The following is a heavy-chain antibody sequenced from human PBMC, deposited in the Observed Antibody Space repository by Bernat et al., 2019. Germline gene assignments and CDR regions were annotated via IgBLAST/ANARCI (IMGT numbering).Heavy chain of an antibody. CDR1: GFTFSSYG. CDR2: ISYDGSNK. V-gene: IGHV3-30*18. J-gene: IGHJ4*02. D-gene: IGHD3-10*02. CDR3: AKAIGMFGIELFDY. Sequence: QVQLVESGGGVVQPGRSLRLSCAASGFTFSSYGMHWVRQAPGKGLEWVAVISYDGSNKYYADSVKGRFTISRDNSKNTLYLQMNSLRAEDTAVYYCAKAIGMFGIELFDYWGQGTLVTVSS.